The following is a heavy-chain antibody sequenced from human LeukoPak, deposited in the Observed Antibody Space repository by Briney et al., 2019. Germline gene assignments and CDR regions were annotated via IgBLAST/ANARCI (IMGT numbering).Heavy chain of an antibody. Sequence: ASVKVSCKASGYSFTSHYMHWVRQAPGQGREWMGLINPSGSATRYAQSFQGRVTMTRDLSTSTDYMELSSLRSDDTAVYFCARDISEGDYAWWFDPWGQGTLVTVAS. D-gene: IGHD3-16*01. V-gene: IGHV1-46*01. CDR3: ARDISEGDYAWWFDP. J-gene: IGHJ5*02. CDR2: INPSGSAT. CDR1: GYSFTSHY.